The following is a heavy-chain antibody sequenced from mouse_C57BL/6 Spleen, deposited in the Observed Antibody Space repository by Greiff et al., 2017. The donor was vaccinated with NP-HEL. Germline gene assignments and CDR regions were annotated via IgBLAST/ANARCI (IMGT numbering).Heavy chain of an antibody. J-gene: IGHJ2*01. Sequence: VQLQQSGAELVRPGSSVKLSCKASGYTFTSYWMHWVKQRPIQGLEWIGNIDPSDSETHYNQKFKDKATLTVDKSSSTAYMQLSSLTSEDSAVDYCARGGLPYYFDYWGQGTTLTVSS. V-gene: IGHV1-52*01. CDR2: IDPSDSET. CDR3: ARGGLPYYFDY. CDR1: GYTFTSYW.